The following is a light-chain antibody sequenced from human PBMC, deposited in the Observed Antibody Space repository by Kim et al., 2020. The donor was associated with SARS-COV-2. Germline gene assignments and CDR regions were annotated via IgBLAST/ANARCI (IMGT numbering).Light chain of an antibody. J-gene: IGLJ2*01. Sequence: VTISCTGSSSHIGAGYDVHWYQQLPGTAPKLLIYGNSNRPSGVPDRFSGSKSGTSASLAITGLQAEDEADYYCQSYDSSLSGVVFGGGTKLTVL. CDR1: SSHIGAGYD. CDR2: GNS. V-gene: IGLV1-40*01. CDR3: QSYDSSLSGVV.